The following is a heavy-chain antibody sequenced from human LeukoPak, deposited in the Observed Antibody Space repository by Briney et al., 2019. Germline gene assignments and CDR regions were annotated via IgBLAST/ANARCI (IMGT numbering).Heavy chain of an antibody. CDR1: GFTFSSYE. CDR2: ISSSGSTI. CDR3: AELGITMIGGV. V-gene: IGHV3-48*03. Sequence: GGSLRLSCAASGFTFSSYEMYWVRQAPGKGLEWVSYISSSGSTIYYADSVKGRFTFSRDNAKNSLYLQMNSLRAEDTAVYYCAELGITMIGGVWGKGTTVTISS. J-gene: IGHJ6*04. D-gene: IGHD3-10*02.